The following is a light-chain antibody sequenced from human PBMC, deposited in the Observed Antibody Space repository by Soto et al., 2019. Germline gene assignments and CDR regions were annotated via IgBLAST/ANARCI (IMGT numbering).Light chain of an antibody. Sequence: EIVLTQSPGTLSLSPGERATLSCRASQSVSSSYLAWYQQKPGQAPRLLIYDASSRATGIPDRFSGSGSGTDFTLTISRLEPEDFAVYYCQQYGSSPRTFSQGTKVEI. CDR2: DAS. CDR1: QSVSSSY. J-gene: IGKJ1*01. V-gene: IGKV3-20*01. CDR3: QQYGSSPRT.